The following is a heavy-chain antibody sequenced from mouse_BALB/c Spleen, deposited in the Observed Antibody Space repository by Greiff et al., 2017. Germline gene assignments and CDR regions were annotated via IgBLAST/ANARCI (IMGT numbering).Heavy chain of an antibody. CDR3: ARYYGNDAMDY. CDR1: GYSFTSYW. CDR2: IHPSDSAT. V-gene: IGHV1-74*01. Sequence: QVQLQHPGAELVRPGASVKLSCKASGYSFTSYWMNWVKQRPGQGLEWIGMIHPSDSATRLNQKFKDKATLTVDKSSSTAYMQLSSPTSEDSAVYYCARYYGNDAMDYWGQGTSVTVSS. J-gene: IGHJ4*01. D-gene: IGHD2-1*01.